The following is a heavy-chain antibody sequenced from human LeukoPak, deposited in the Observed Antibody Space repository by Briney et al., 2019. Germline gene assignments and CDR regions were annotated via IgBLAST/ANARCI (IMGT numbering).Heavy chain of an antibody. Sequence: SETLSLTCAVYGGSFSGYYWSWIRQPPGKGLEWIGEINHSGRTNYNPSLKSRVTISVDTSKNQFSLKLSSVTAADTAVYYCARGGYCSSTSCYRPYFQHWGQGTLVTVSS. D-gene: IGHD2-2*02. CDR2: INHSGRT. CDR1: GGSFSGYY. CDR3: ARGGYCSSTSCYRPYFQH. V-gene: IGHV4-34*01. J-gene: IGHJ1*01.